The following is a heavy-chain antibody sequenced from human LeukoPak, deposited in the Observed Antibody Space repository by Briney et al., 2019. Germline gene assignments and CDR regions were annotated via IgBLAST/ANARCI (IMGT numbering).Heavy chain of an antibody. D-gene: IGHD3-22*01. CDR2: ISGSGGST. J-gene: IGHJ4*02. CDR1: GFTFSSYA. Sequence: GGSLRLSCAASGFTFSSYAMSWVRQAPGKGLEWISAISGSGGSTYYADSVKGRFTISRGNSKNTLYLQMNSLRAEDTAVYYCAKDLGYYDSSGYYGDWGQGTLVTVSS. CDR3: AKDLGYYDSSGYYGD. V-gene: IGHV3-23*01.